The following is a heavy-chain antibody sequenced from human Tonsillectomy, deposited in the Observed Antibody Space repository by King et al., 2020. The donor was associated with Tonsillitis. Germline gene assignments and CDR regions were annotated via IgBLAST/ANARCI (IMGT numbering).Heavy chain of an antibody. D-gene: IGHD1-26*01. CDR2: IYSGGNT. CDR3: ARGWGSYTPFDI. Sequence: GQLVQSGGGLVQPGGSLRLSCAASGFTVSSNYMTWVRQAPGKGLEWVSVIYSGGNTYYADSVKGRFTISRHNSKNTLYLQMNSLRAEDTALYYCARGWGSYTPFDIWGQGTMVTVSS. J-gene: IGHJ3*02. CDR1: GFTVSSNY. V-gene: IGHV3-53*04.